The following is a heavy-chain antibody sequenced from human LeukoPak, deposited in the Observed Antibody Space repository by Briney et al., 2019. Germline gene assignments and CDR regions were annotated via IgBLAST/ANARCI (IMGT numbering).Heavy chain of an antibody. J-gene: IGHJ3*02. CDR2: IRSKAYGGTT. CDR3: TRDPEAYCGGDCSPGVDDAFDI. V-gene: IGHV3-49*04. D-gene: IGHD2-21*02. Sequence: RSLRLSCTASGFTFGDYAMSWVRQAPGKGLEWVGFIRSKAYGGTTEYAASVKGRFTISRDDSKSIAYLQMNSLKTEDTAVYYCTRDPEAYCGGDCSPGVDDAFDIWGQGTMVTVSS. CDR1: GFTFGDYA.